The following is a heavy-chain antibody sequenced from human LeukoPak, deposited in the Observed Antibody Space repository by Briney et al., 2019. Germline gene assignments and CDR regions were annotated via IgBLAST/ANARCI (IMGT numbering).Heavy chain of an antibody. CDR3: ARDLPVVPAAMDYFDY. J-gene: IGHJ4*02. D-gene: IGHD2-2*01. CDR1: GFTFSDYY. V-gene: IGHV3-11*04. Sequence: GGSLRLSCAASGFTFSDYYMSWIRQAPGKGLEWVSYISSSGSTIYYADSVKGRFTISRDNAKNSLYLQMNSLRAEDTAVYYCARDLPVVPAAMDYFDYWGQGTLVTVSS. CDR2: ISSSGSTI.